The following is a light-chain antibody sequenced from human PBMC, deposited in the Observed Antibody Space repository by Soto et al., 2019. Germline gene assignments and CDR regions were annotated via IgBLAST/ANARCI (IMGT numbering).Light chain of an antibody. CDR1: SSDVGAYNY. CDR2: DVS. J-gene: IGLJ3*02. CDR3: CSYAGSYTVV. Sequence: QSALTQPRSVSGSPGQSVTISCTGTSSDVGAYNYVSWYQQHPGKVPKLMIYDVSRRPSGVPDRFSGSKSGNTASLTISGLRADDEADYYCCSYAGSYTVVFGGGTKVTVL. V-gene: IGLV2-11*01.